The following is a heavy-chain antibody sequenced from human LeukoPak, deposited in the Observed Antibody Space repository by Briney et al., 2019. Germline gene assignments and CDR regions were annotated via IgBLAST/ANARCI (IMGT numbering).Heavy chain of an antibody. V-gene: IGHV3-53*01. CDR1: GFIVSSNY. CDR3: AKIADRSGYSIDY. Sequence: PGGSLRLSCAASGFIVSSNYMSWVRQAPGKGLEWVSVIYGGGSTYYADSVKGRFTISRDNSKSTLYLQMNSLRAEDTAVYYCAKIADRSGYSIDYWGQGTLVTVSS. CDR2: IYGGGST. D-gene: IGHD3-22*01. J-gene: IGHJ4*02.